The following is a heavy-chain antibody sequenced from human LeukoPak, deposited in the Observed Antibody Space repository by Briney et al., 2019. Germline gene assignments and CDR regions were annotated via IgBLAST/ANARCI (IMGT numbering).Heavy chain of an antibody. CDR3: ARDFWDIVVVPAAIRNWFDP. CDR2: IYYSGST. J-gene: IGHJ5*02. D-gene: IGHD2-2*02. Sequence: PSETLSLTCTVSGGSISSYYWSWIRQPPGKGLEWIGYIYYSGSTNYNPSLKSRVTISVDTSKNQFSLKLSSVTAADTAVYYCARDFWDIVVVPAAIRNWFDPWGQGTLVTVSS. CDR1: GGSISSYY. V-gene: IGHV4-59*01.